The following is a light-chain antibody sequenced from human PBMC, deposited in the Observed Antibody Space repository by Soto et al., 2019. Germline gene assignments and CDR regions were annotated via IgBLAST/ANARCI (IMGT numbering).Light chain of an antibody. J-gene: IGLJ1*01. CDR1: SSDVGGYNY. V-gene: IGLV2-11*01. Sequence: QSLLTQPRSVSGSPGQSVTISCTGTSSDVGGYNYVSWYQQHPGKAPKLMIYDVSKRPSGVPDRFSGSKSGNTASLTISGLQAEDEADYYCCSYEGSYTFPYVFGTGTKVTVL. CDR3: CSYEGSYTFPYV. CDR2: DVS.